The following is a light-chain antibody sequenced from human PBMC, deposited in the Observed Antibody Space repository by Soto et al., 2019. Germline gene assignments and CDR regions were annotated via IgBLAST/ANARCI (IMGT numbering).Light chain of an antibody. CDR2: EVS. Sequence: QSVLTQPASVSGSPGQSITISCTGTTSDIGGYDYVSWYQHHPGRPPKLLIFEVSDRPSGVSNRFSASKSGNTASLTISVLQTEDEADYFCSSSTTTSALVFGTGTKVTVL. V-gene: IGLV2-14*01. CDR3: SSSTTTSALV. CDR1: TSDIGGYDY. J-gene: IGLJ1*01.